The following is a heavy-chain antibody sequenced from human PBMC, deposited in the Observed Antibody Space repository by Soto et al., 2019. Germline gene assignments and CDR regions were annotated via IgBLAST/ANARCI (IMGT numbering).Heavy chain of an antibody. CDR3: ARARIAARPLSRVYSPAHYYYGMDV. Sequence: SETLSLTCAVYGGSFSGYYWSWIRQPPGKGLEWIGEINHSGSTNYNPSLKSRVTISVDTSKNQFSLKLSSVTAADTAVYYCARARIAARPLSRVYSPAHYYYGMDVWGQGTTVTVSS. CDR2: INHSGST. J-gene: IGHJ6*02. V-gene: IGHV4-34*01. CDR1: GGSFSGYY. D-gene: IGHD6-6*01.